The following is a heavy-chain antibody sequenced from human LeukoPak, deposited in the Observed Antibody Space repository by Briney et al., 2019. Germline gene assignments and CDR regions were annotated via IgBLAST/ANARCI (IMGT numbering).Heavy chain of an antibody. CDR2: IWYDGSNK. J-gene: IGHJ4*02. CDR3: ARDYYDSSGYYYSRY. V-gene: IGHV3-33*08. D-gene: IGHD3-22*01. Sequence: GGSLRLSCAASGFTYVNHAMSWVRRAPGKGLEWVAVIWYDGSNKYYADSVKGRFIISRDNSKNTLYLQMNSLRAEDTAVYYCARDYYDSSGYYYSRYWGQGTLVTVSS. CDR1: GFTYVNHA.